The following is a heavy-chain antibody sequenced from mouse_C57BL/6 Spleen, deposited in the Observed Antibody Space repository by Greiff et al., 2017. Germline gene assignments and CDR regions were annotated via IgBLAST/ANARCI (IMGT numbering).Heavy chain of an antibody. D-gene: IGHD2-4*01. J-gene: IGHJ4*01. Sequence: QVQLQQSGAELVRPGSSVKLSCKASGYTFTSYWMDWVKQRPGQGLEWIGNIYPSDSETHYNQKFKDKATLTVDKSSSTAYMQLSSLTSEDSAVYYCARSRDYPYAMDYWGQGTSVTVSS. V-gene: IGHV1-61*01. CDR3: ARSRDYPYAMDY. CDR2: IYPSDSET. CDR1: GYTFTSYW.